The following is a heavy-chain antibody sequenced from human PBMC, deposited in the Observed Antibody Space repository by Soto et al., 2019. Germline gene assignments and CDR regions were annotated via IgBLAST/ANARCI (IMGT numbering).Heavy chain of an antibody. V-gene: IGHV1-69*04. CDR3: AREKVVVAAEYYYYYYMDV. J-gene: IGHJ6*03. D-gene: IGHD2-15*01. Sequence: SVKVSCKASVGTFSSYTISWVRQAPGQGLEWMGRIIPILGIANYAQKFQGRVTITADKSTSTAYMELSSLRSEDTAVYYCAREKVVVAAEYYYYYYMDVWGKGPTVTVSS. CDR1: VGTFSSYT. CDR2: IIPILGIA.